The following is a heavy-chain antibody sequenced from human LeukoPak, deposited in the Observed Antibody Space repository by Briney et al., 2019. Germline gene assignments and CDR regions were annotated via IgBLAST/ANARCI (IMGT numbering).Heavy chain of an antibody. V-gene: IGHV4-38-2*01. D-gene: IGHD3-3*01. Sequence: SETLSLTCAVSGYSISSGYYWGWIRQPPGKGLEWIGSIYHSGSTYYNPSLKSRVTISVDTSKNQFSLKLSSVTAADTAVYYCARQGPYKTIFGVVIKRGDFDYWGQGTLVTVSS. J-gene: IGHJ4*02. CDR1: GYSISSGYY. CDR2: IYHSGST. CDR3: ARQGPYKTIFGVVIKRGDFDY.